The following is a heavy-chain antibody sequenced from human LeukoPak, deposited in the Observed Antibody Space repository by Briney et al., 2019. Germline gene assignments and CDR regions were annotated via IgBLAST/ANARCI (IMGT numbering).Heavy chain of an antibody. CDR2: ISAYNGNT. V-gene: IGHV1-18*01. J-gene: IGHJ4*02. D-gene: IGHD3-16*01. CDR3: ARDGDYDYVWAHCFDY. Sequence: ASVKVSCKASGYTFTSYGVSWVRQAPGQGLEWMGWISAYNGNTNYAQKVQGRVTMTTDTSTSTAYMELRSLRSDDTAVYYCARDGDYDYVWAHCFDYWGQGTLVTVSS. CDR1: GYTFTSYG.